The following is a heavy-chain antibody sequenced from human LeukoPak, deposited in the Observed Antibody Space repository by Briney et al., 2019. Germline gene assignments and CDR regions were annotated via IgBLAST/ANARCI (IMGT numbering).Heavy chain of an antibody. D-gene: IGHD6-19*01. V-gene: IGHV4-4*07. CDR3: ARTRSYYMDV. CDR1: GGSISYYY. J-gene: IGHJ6*03. CDR2: MYSSGST. Sequence: SETLSLTCTFSGGSISYYYWNWIRQPPGKGLEWIGRMYSSGSTIYNPSLKSRVTMSVDTSKNQFSLTLSSVTAADTAVYYCARTRSYYMDVWAKGTTVTVSS.